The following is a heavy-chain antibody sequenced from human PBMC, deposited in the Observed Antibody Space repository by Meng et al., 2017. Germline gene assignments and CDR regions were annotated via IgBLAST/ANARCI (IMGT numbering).Heavy chain of an antibody. J-gene: IGHJ5*02. CDR2: IKPDGTMT. V-gene: IGHV3-74*01. Sequence: VELGGAGGGLVQWGGSLRVSCTASGFTFGNYWREWVGGGAGKGLVWVSRIKPDGTMTVYADSVKGRFTISRDNAKNTLYLQMNSLRSDDTAVYYCARSDWFDPWGQGTLVTVSS. CDR1: GFTFGNYW. CDR3: ARSDWFDP.